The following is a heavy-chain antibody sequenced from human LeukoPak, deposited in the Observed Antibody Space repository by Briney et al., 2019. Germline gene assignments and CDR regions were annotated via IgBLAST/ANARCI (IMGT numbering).Heavy chain of an antibody. J-gene: IGHJ6*01. CDR1: VFTFRATW. V-gene: IGHV3-7*01. CDR3: ARGHYDMHV. Sequence: GGAPRLSSAASVFTFRATWMRCGRPAPRGRGGRGSRIKEVGDEKYYVHSVKGRFTISRDNAKNSLYQQMNSLKGEDTAMFFCARGHYDMHVWGQGTTVTVTS. CDR2: IKEVGDEK.